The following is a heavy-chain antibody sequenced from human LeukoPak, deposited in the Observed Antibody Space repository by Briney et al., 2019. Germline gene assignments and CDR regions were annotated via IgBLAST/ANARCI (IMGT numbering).Heavy chain of an antibody. D-gene: IGHD5-18*01. CDR3: ASGGRGYSYGYSNSFDY. Sequence: SVKVSCKASGGTFSSYAISWVRQAPGQGLEWMGRIIPILGVANYAQKFQGRVTITADKSTSTAYMELSSLRSEDTAVYYCASGGRGYSYGYSNSFDYWGQGTLVTVSS. CDR1: GGTFSSYA. J-gene: IGHJ4*02. CDR2: IIPILGVA. V-gene: IGHV1-69*04.